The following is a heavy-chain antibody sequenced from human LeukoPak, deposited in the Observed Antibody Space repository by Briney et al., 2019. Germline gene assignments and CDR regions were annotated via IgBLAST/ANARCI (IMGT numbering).Heavy chain of an antibody. Sequence: WASVKVSCKASGYTFTSYYMHWVRQAPGQGLEWMGIINPNGGSTSYAQKFQGRVTMTRDTSTSTVYMELSSLRSEDTAVYYCARKEPAPYFDYWGQGTLVTVSS. V-gene: IGHV1-46*01. CDR1: GYTFTSYY. J-gene: IGHJ4*02. CDR3: ARKEPAPYFDY. CDR2: INPNGGST. D-gene: IGHD1-26*01.